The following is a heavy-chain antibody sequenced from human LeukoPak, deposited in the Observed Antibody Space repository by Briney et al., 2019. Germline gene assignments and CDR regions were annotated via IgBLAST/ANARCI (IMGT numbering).Heavy chain of an antibody. CDR2: IIPIFGTA. D-gene: IGHD2-2*01. Sequence: SVKVSCKVSGYTLTELSMHWVRQAPGQGLEWMGGIIPIFGTANYAQKFQGRVTITTDESTSTAYMELSSLRSEDTAVYYCASGDIVVVPAAHGYYMDVWGKGTTVTVSS. V-gene: IGHV1-69*05. J-gene: IGHJ6*03. CDR1: GYTLTELS. CDR3: ASGDIVVVPAAHGYYMDV.